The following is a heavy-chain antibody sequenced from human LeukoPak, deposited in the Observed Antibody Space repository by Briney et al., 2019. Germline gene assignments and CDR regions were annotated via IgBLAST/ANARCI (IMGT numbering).Heavy chain of an antibody. CDR2: IYYSGST. CDR1: GGSISSGGYY. V-gene: IGHV4-31*03. CDR3: ARVPIYGSGAFDY. J-gene: IGHJ4*02. Sequence: PSETLSLTCTVSGGSISSGGYYWSWIRQHPGKGLEWIGYIYYSGSTYYNPSLKSRVTISVDTSKNQFSLKLSSLTAADTAVYYCARVPIYGSGAFDYWGQGTLVTVSS. D-gene: IGHD3-10*01.